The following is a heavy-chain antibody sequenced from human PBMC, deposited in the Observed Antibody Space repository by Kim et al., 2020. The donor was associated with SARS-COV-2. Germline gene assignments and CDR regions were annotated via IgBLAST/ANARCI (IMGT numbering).Heavy chain of an antibody. D-gene: IGHD3-9*01. CDR3: TTDKLYDILTGYYLLDN. V-gene: IGHV3-15*01. CDR1: GFTFSNAW. J-gene: IGHJ4*02. Sequence: GGSLRLSCAASGFTFSNAWMSWVRQAPGKGLEWVGHIKSKTDGGTTDYAAPVKGRFTISRDDSKNTLYLQMNSLKTEDTAVYYCTTDKLYDILTGYYLLDNWGQGTLATVSS. CDR2: IKSKTDGGTT.